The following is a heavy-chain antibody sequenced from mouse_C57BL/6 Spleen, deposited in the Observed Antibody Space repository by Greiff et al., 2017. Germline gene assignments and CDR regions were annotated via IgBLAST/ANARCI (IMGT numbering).Heavy chain of an antibody. J-gene: IGHJ4*01. V-gene: IGHV1-59*01. CDR3: AGYYYAMGY. Sequence: QVQLQQPGAELVRPGTSVKLSCKASGYTFTSYWMHWVKQRPGQGLEWIGVIDPSDSYTNYNQKFKGKATLTVDTSSSTAYMQLSSLTSEDSAVYYCAGYYYAMGYWGQGTSVTVSS. D-gene: IGHD2-2*01. CDR1: GYTFTSYW. CDR2: IDPSDSYT.